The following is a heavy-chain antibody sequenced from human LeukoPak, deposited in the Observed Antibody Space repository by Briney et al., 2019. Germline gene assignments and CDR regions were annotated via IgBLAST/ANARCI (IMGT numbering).Heavy chain of an antibody. CDR3: ARLGGPAAVDY. V-gene: IGHV4-59*01. Sequence: SQTLSLTCTVSGASIRSYYWSWIRQPPGRGLEWIGYMDNSVSTYYNPSLKRRVTVSGDTSKNQFSLKLTSVTAADTAVYYCARLGGPAAVDYWGQGTLVTVSS. D-gene: IGHD2-2*01. CDR1: GASIRSYY. CDR2: MDNSVST. J-gene: IGHJ4*02.